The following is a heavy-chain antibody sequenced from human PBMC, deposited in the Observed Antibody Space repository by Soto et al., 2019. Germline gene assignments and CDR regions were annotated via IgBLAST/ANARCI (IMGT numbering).Heavy chain of an antibody. J-gene: IGHJ6*02. CDR3: ARGAGCCSGGSCYQRRSYYGMDV. Sequence: SETLSLTCAVYGGSFSGYYWSWIRQPPGKGLEWIGEINHSGSTNYNPSLKSRVTISVDTSKNQFSLKLSSVTAADTAVYYCARGAGCCSGGSCYQRRSYYGMDVWGQGTTVTSP. D-gene: IGHD2-15*01. CDR1: GGSFSGYY. CDR2: INHSGST. V-gene: IGHV4-34*01.